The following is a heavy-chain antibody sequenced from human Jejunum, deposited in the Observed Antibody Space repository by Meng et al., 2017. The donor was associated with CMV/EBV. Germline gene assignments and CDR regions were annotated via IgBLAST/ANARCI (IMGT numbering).Heavy chain of an antibody. CDR3: VPYRTSSYWFGP. CDR2: INSNSGAT. CDR1: GYSFTADF. V-gene: IGHV1-2*02. J-gene: IGHJ5*02. D-gene: IGHD3-16*01. Sequence: CKALGYSFTADFIFWVRQAPGQGLEWMGWINSNSGATNYAQNFQGRVTMTRDTSISTVYMDLNSLTSDDTAIYYCVPYRTSSYWFGPWGQGTWSPSPQ.